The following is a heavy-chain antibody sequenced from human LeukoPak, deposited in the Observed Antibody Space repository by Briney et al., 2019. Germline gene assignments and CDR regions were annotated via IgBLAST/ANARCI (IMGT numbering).Heavy chain of an antibody. CDR1: GDSITNSY. Sequence: PAETLSLTCTVLGDSITNSYWTWIRLPPGKGLEWIAYIYYTGYTNYNPSLKSRVSISVDTSKNQLSLKLISVTAADRAVYYCARAPTGSVDYWGPGAQVTVSS. D-gene: IGHD1-1*01. CDR3: ARAPTGSVDY. V-gene: IGHV4-59*01. CDR2: IYYTGYT. J-gene: IGHJ4*02.